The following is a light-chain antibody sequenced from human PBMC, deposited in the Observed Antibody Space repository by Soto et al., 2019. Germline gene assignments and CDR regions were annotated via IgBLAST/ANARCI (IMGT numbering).Light chain of an antibody. J-gene: IGKJ1*01. Sequence: DIQMTHATSSRSASVRDRVAITWRASQSISCYLNWYQQKPGKAPKLLIYAASTLPSGVPSRFSGSGSGTDFTLTISSLQPDDFATYYCQQYNSYSWTFGQGTKVDIK. V-gene: IGKV1-39*01. CDR3: QQYNSYSWT. CDR2: AAS. CDR1: QSISCY.